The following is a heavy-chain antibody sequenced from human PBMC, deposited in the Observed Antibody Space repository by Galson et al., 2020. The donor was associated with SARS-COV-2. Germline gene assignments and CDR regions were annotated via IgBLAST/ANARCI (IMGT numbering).Heavy chain of an antibody. CDR1: GYTFTSYY. CDR2: INPSGGST. V-gene: IGHV1-46*01. J-gene: IGHJ1*01. D-gene: IGHD4-17*01. Sequence: ASVKVSCKASGYTFTSYYMHWVRQAPGQGLEWMGIINPSGGSTSYAQKFQGRVTMTRDTSTSTVYMELSSLRSEDTAVYYCASHGGDYGDNSYLQHWGQGTLVTVSS. CDR3: ASHGGDYGDNSYLQH.